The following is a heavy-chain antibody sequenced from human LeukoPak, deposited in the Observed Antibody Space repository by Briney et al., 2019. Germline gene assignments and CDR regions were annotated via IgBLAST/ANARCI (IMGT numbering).Heavy chain of an antibody. CDR3: ARGPASGLGMTRFFDS. V-gene: IGHV3-48*03. CDR2: ISGSGSNI. Sequence: GGSLRLSCAASGFTFSSYEMNWVRQAPGKGLEWVSYISGSGSNIYYADSVGGRFTISRDNAKNSLYLQMNSLRGDDTAVYHCARGPASGLGMTRFFDSWGQGTLVTVSS. D-gene: IGHD7-27*01. J-gene: IGHJ4*02. CDR1: GFTFSSYE.